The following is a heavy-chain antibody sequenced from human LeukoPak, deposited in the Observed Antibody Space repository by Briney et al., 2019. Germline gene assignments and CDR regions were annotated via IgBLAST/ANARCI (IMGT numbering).Heavy chain of an antibody. CDR2: IKHDGSEK. CDR1: GSTFSNYW. CDR3: ASGGEYSSSSVYYYYYMDV. Sequence: GGSLRLSCTGSGSTFSNYWMSWVRQAPGKGLEWVANIKHDGSEKYYVDSVKGRFTISRDNAKNSLYLQMNSLRAEDTAVYYCASGGEYSSSSVYYYYYMDVWGKGTTVTVSS. V-gene: IGHV3-7*01. J-gene: IGHJ6*03. D-gene: IGHD6-6*01.